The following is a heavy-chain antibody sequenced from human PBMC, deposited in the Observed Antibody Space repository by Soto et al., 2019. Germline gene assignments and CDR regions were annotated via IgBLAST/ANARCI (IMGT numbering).Heavy chain of an antibody. CDR2: INAGNGNT. J-gene: IGHJ4*02. CDR1: GYTFTSYA. CDR3: ARDPTPYYVWGSYRYFDY. Sequence: ASVKVSCKASGYTFTSYAMHWVRQAPGQRLEWMGWINAGNGNTKYSQKFQGRVTITRDTSASTAYMELSSLRSEDTAVYYCARDPTPYYVWGSYRYFDYWGQGTLVTVSS. D-gene: IGHD3-16*02. V-gene: IGHV1-3*01.